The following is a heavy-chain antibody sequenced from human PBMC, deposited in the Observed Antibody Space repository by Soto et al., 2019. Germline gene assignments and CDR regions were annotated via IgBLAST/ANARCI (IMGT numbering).Heavy chain of an antibody. CDR3: ARARTYYDFWSERNYFDY. CDR2: ISGSGGST. Sequence: QPGGSLRLSCAASGFTFSSYAMSWVRQAPGKGLEWVSAISGSGGSTYYADSVKGRFTISRDNSKNTLYLQMNSLRAEDTAVYYCARARTYYDFWSERNYFDYWGQGTLVTVSS. CDR1: GFTFSSYA. J-gene: IGHJ4*02. D-gene: IGHD3-3*01. V-gene: IGHV3-23*01.